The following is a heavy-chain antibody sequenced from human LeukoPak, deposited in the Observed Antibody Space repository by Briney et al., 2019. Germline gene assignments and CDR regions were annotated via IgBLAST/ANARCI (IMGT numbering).Heavy chain of an antibody. D-gene: IGHD1-14*01. Sequence: SQTLSLTCTVSGGSMSSGSYYWNWIRQPAGKGLEWIWRIYTSGSTNYNPSLKSRVTISLDASKKQFSLKLTSVTAADSAVYYCARGNPLDYWGQGTLVTVSS. V-gene: IGHV4-61*02. CDR2: IYTSGST. CDR1: GGSMSSGSYY. J-gene: IGHJ4*02. CDR3: ARGNPLDY.